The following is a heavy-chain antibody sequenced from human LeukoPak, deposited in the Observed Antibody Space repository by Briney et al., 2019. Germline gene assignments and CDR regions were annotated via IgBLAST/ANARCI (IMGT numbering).Heavy chain of an antibody. CDR2: INHSGST. V-gene: IGHV4-34*01. D-gene: IGHD2-2*01. J-gene: IGHJ6*04. CDR1: GWSFSGYY. Sequence: SETLSLTCAVYGWSFSGYYWSWIRQPPGKGLEWIGEINHSGSTNYNPSLKSRVTISVDTSKNQFSLKLSSVTAADTAVYYCATRRRYCSSTSCYYYYYGMDVWGKGTTVTVSS. CDR3: ATRRRYCSSTSCYYYYYGMDV.